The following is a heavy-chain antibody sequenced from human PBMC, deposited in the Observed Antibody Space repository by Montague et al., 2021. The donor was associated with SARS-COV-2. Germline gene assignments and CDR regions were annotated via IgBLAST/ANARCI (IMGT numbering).Heavy chain of an antibody. V-gene: IGHV4-59*01. CDR2: IYDSGGA. Sequence: SETLSLTCTISGGSMRRYYWTWIRQLPGKELEWIGSIYDSGGARYNPSLKSRVSISVDASKNQFSLRVTSVTAADTAMYYCARGIFTIPFIPAHYYMDVWGKGTTVTVSS. D-gene: IGHD3-3*01. CDR1: GGSMRRYY. CDR3: ARGIFTIPFIPAHYYMDV. J-gene: IGHJ6*03.